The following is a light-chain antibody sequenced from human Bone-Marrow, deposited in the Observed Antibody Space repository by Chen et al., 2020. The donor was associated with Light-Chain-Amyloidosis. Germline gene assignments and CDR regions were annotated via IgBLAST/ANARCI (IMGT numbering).Light chain of an antibody. J-gene: IGLJ3*02. CDR2: DTN. CDR3: APWDDRLNGWV. V-gene: IGLV1-44*01. CDR1: RSNVGANG. Sequence: TVLTHRPSATASPGHWSTILCSGGRSNVGANGINSYQQLPGAAPKLLIFDTNRRPSGVPDRFSCSKSGTSASLAISDLQSEDEAHYSCAPWDDRLNGWVFGGGTRLTVL.